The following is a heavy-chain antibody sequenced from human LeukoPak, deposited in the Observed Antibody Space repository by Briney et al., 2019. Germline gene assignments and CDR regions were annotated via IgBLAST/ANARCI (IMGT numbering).Heavy chain of an antibody. Sequence: PSETLSLTCTVSGGSFGSGSYYWSWIRQPPGKGLEWIGYIYYSGSTNYNPSLKSRVTISVDTSKNQFSLRLSSVTAADTAVYHCAREAMYSYGNNFDYWGQGTLVTVSS. V-gene: IGHV4-61*01. CDR2: IYYSGST. CDR3: AREAMYSYGNNFDY. CDR1: GGSFGSGSYY. J-gene: IGHJ4*02. D-gene: IGHD5-18*01.